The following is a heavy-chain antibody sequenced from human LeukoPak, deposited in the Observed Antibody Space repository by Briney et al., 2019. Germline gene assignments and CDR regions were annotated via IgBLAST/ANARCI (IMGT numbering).Heavy chain of an antibody. Sequence: GASVKVSCKASGYTFTSYDINWVRQATGQGLEWMGWMNPNSGNTGYAQKFQGRVTMTRNTSISTAYMELSSLRSEDTAVYYCARGKDCSSTSCYAGPYYYYYYMDVWGKGTTVTVSS. CDR2: MNPNSGNT. CDR3: ARGKDCSSTSCYAGPYYYYYYMDV. V-gene: IGHV1-8*01. J-gene: IGHJ6*03. D-gene: IGHD2-2*01. CDR1: GYTFTSYD.